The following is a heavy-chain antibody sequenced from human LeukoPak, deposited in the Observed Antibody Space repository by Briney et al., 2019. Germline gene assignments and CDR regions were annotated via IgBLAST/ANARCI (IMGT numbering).Heavy chain of an antibody. Sequence: GESLKISCKGSGYSFTSYWIVWVRQMPGKGLEWMGIIYPGDSDTRYSPSFQGQVTISADKSISTAYLQWSSLKASDTAMYYCARQRYPEYNSNDVFDYWGQGNVVTVSS. CDR2: IYPGDSDT. D-gene: IGHD1-20*01. CDR3: ARQRYPEYNSNDVFDY. V-gene: IGHV5-51*01. CDR1: GYSFTSYW. J-gene: IGHJ4*02.